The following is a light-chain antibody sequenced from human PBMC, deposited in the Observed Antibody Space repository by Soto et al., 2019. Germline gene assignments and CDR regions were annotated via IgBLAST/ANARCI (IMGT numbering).Light chain of an antibody. V-gene: IGKV3-20*01. CDR3: QQYGSSPGT. CDR1: QSVSSSY. J-gene: IGKJ1*01. CDR2: GAS. Sequence: EIVLTQSPGTLSLSPGERATLSCRPSQSVSSSYLAWYQQKPGQAPRLLIYGASSRATGIPDRFSGSGSGTDFTLTISRLEPEDFAVYYCQQYGSSPGTLGQGTKVEIK.